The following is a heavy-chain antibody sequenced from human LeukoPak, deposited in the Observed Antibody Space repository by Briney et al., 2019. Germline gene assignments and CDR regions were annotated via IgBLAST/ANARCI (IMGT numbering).Heavy chain of an antibody. J-gene: IGHJ4*02. CDR1: GFTFSSYA. Sequence: GGSLRLSCAASGFTFSSYAMSWVRQAPGKGLEWVSAISGSGGSTYYADSVKGRFTISRDNSKNTLYLQMNSLRAEDTAVYYCAKDFASRFGELLFTYYFDYWGQGTLVTVSS. CDR2: ISGSGGST. V-gene: IGHV3-23*01. CDR3: AKDFASRFGELLFTYYFDY. D-gene: IGHD3-10*01.